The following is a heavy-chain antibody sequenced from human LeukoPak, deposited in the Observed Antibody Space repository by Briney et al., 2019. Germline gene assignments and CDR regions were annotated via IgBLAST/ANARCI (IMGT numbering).Heavy chain of an antibody. J-gene: IGHJ4*02. CDR1: EFKFGAFW. Sequence: PGGSLRLSCAASEFKFGAFWMSWVRQAPGKGLVWVSRIYTDGTTTTYADSVKGRFTISRDDAKNTLYLQMNSLRAEDTAVYYCTRAAGQVGDISWPFDYWGQGTLVTVSS. D-gene: IGHD3-10*01. CDR3: TRAAGQVGDISWPFDY. CDR2: IYTDGTTT. V-gene: IGHV3-74*01.